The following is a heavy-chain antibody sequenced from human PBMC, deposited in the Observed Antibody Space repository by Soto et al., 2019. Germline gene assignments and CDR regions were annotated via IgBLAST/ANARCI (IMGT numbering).Heavy chain of an antibody. V-gene: IGHV3-48*01. J-gene: IGHJ4*02. D-gene: IGHD2-15*01. CDR2: ISSSSSTI. CDR1: GFTFSSYS. CDR3: ARARAGIVVVVAATPLDY. Sequence: GGSLRLSCAASGFTFSSYSMNWVRQAPGKGLEWVSYISSSSSTIYYADSVKGRFTISRDNAKNSLYLQMNSLRAEDTAVYYCARARAGIVVVVAATPLDYWGQGTLVTVSS.